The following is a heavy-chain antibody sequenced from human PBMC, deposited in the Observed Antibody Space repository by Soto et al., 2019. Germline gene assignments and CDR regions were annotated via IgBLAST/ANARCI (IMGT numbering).Heavy chain of an antibody. D-gene: IGHD2-15*01. Sequence: SETLSLTCTVSGGSIINSDYYWTWIRQPPGKGLEWIGFISSSGTTYYSPSLKSRLTISMDTSNNQFSLKLTSVTAADAALYYCARDHSDYFGVDVWGLGTTVTVS. CDR1: GGSIINSDYY. J-gene: IGHJ6*02. CDR2: ISSSGTT. V-gene: IGHV4-30-4*01. CDR3: ARDHSDYFGVDV.